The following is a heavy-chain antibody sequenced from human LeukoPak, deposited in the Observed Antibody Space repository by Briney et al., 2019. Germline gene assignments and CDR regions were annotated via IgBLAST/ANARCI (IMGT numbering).Heavy chain of an antibody. CDR3: AKDGLVWFGELN. J-gene: IGHJ4*02. CDR1: RFTFNTYA. Sequence: PVGSLRLSCAASRFTFNTYAMSWVRQAPGKGLEWISAISGSGGSTYYADSVKGRFTIYTDNSKNTLYLKMNSLRAEDTAVYYCAKDGLVWFGELNWGQGTLVTVSS. CDR2: ISGSGGST. D-gene: IGHD3-10*01. V-gene: IGHV3-23*01.